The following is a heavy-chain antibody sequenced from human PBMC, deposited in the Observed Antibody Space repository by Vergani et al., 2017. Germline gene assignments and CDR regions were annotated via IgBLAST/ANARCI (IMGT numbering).Heavy chain of an antibody. D-gene: IGHD1-7*01. CDR3: VRDGPELFLH. V-gene: IGHV3-23*01. Sequence: EVQLLQSEGAVVQPGGSLRLSCVASGFTFSSHAMSWVRPGHGQGLEWVSSIKNTGDSTHYADSVKGRFTISRDNSKNTLYLQMTILRVEDTAVYYCVRDGPELFLHWGQGTLVTVSS. CDR1: GFTFSSHA. J-gene: IGHJ4*02. CDR2: IKNTGDST.